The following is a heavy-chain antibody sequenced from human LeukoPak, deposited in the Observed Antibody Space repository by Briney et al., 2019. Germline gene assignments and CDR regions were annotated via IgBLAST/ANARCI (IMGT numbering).Heavy chain of an antibody. Sequence: PSQTLSLTCAISGDSVSSNSASWTWIRQSPSRGLEWLGRTSYRSKWYNDYAVSVKGRVTVNPDTSKNQFSLQLNSVTPEDTAVYYCAKSSYGITFDYWGQGTLVTVSS. CDR1: GDSVSSNSAS. J-gene: IGHJ4*02. CDR2: TSYRSKWYN. D-gene: IGHD5-18*01. CDR3: AKSSYGITFDY. V-gene: IGHV6-1*01.